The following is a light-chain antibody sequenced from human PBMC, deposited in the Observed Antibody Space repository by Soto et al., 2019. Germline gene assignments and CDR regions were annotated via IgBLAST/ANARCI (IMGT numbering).Light chain of an antibody. J-gene: IGKJ2*01. CDR1: QSVSSSY. CDR2: GAS. CDR3: QQYGSSPYT. V-gene: IGKV3-20*01. Sequence: EIVLTQSPGTLSLSPGERATLSCRASQSVSSSYLAWYQQKPNQAPRLLIYGASSRATGIPDRLSGSGSGTDFTLTISRLEPEDFVLYYCQQYGSSPYTFGQGTKLEIK.